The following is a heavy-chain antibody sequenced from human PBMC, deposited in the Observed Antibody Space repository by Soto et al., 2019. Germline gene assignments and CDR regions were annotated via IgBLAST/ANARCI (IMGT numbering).Heavy chain of an antibody. J-gene: IGHJ4*02. CDR3: ARGPRALLLWFGELFDY. D-gene: IGHD3-10*01. V-gene: IGHV3-33*01. CDR2: IWYDGSNK. Sequence: GGSLRVSCAASGFTFSSYGMHWVRQAPGKGLEWVAVIWYDGSNKYYADSVKGRFTISRDNSKNTLYLQMNSLRAEDTAVYYCARGPRALLLWFGELFDYWGQGTLVTVSS. CDR1: GFTFSSYG.